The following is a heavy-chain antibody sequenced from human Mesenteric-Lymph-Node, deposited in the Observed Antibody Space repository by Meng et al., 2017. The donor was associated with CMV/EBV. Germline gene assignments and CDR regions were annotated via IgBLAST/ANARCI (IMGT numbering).Heavy chain of an antibody. V-gene: IGHV4-4*02. CDR1: SINRRNW. J-gene: IGHJ5*01. Sequence: SINRRNWWSWVRQTPGRGLEWIAEIYHRGITNYNPSLKGRVTISVDISKNQFSLRLTSVTAADTAVYYCARDGRGYFGAGSFSWFDSWGQGTLVTVSS. CDR3: ARDGRGYFGAGSFSWFDS. CDR2: IYHRGIT. D-gene: IGHD3-10*01.